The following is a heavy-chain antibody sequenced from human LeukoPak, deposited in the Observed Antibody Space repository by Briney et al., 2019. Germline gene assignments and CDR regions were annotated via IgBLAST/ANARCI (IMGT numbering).Heavy chain of an antibody. CDR1: GFTFSSYG. V-gene: IGHV3-30*18. CDR3: AKQRASSTSGLDY. Sequence: GGSLRLSCAASGFTFSSYGMHWVRQPPGKGLEWVAVISYDGSNKYYADSVKGRFTISRDNSKNTLYLQMNSLRAEDTAVYYCAKQRASSTSGLDYWGQGTLVTVSS. J-gene: IGHJ4*02. CDR2: ISYDGSNK. D-gene: IGHD2-2*01.